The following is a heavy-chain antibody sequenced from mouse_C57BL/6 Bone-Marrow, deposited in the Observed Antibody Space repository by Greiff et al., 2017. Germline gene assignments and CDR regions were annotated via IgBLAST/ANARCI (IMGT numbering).Heavy chain of an antibody. V-gene: IGHV1-5*01. J-gene: IGHJ4*01. CDR2: IYPGNSDT. CDR1: GYTFTSYW. Sequence: DVHLVESGTVLARPGASVKMSCKTSGYTFTSYWMHWVKQRPGQGLEWIGAIYPGNSDTSYNQKFKGKAKLTAVTSASTAYMELSSLTNEDSAVYYCTRETVVAYYYAMDYWGQGTSVTVSS. CDR3: TRETVVAYYYAMDY. D-gene: IGHD1-1*01.